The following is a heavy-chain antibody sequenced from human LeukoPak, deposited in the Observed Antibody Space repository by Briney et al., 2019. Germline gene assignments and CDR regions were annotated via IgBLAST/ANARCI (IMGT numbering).Heavy chain of an antibody. CDR2: IKQDGSEK. CDR1: GFTFSSYW. V-gene: IGHV3-7*04. Sequence: GGSLRLSYAASGFTFSSYWMSWVRQAPGKGLEWVANIKQDGSEKYYVDSVKGRFTISRDNAKNSLYLQMNSLRAEDTAVYYCARARVAAAISWFDPWGQGTLVTVSS. D-gene: IGHD2-15*01. CDR3: ARARVAAAISWFDP. J-gene: IGHJ5*02.